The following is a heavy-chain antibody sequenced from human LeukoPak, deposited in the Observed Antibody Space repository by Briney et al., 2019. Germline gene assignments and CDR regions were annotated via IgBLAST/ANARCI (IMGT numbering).Heavy chain of an antibody. CDR1: GFTVTSNY. CDR3: ARGVDYGIDYFDY. Sequence: PGGSLRLSCAASGFTVTSNYMSWVRQAPGKGLEWISVIYTGGSTCYADSVKGRFTISRDNSKNTLYLQMNSLRAEDTAVYYCARGVDYGIDYFDYWGQGTLVTVSS. CDR2: IYTGGST. J-gene: IGHJ4*02. V-gene: IGHV3-66*01. D-gene: IGHD4-17*01.